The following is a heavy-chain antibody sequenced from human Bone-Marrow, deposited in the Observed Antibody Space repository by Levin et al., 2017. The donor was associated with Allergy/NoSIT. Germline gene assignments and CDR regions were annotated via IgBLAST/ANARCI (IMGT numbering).Heavy chain of an antibody. Sequence: SQTLSLTCTVSGGSISSYYWSWIRQPAGKGLEWIGRIYTSGSTNYNPSLKSRVTMSVDTSKNQFSLKLSSVTAADTAVYYCARVSPGIAVAAGPFDYWGQGTLVTVSS. J-gene: IGHJ4*02. V-gene: IGHV4-4*07. CDR1: GGSISSYY. CDR2: IYTSGST. CDR3: ARVSPGIAVAAGPFDY. D-gene: IGHD6-19*01.